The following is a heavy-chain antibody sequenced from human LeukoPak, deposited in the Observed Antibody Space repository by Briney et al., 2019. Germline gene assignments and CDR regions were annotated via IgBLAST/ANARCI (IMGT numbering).Heavy chain of an antibody. CDR2: INHSGST. J-gene: IGHJ6*02. D-gene: IGHD4-23*01. Sequence: KSSETLSLTCTVYGGSFSGYYWSWIRQPPGKGLEWIGEINHSGSTNYNPSLKSRVTISVDTSKNQFSLKLSSVTAADTAVYYCARGRLELRSGNYYYYYGMDVWGQGATVTVSS. CDR3: ARGRLELRSGNYYYYYGMDV. V-gene: IGHV4-34*01. CDR1: GGSFSGYY.